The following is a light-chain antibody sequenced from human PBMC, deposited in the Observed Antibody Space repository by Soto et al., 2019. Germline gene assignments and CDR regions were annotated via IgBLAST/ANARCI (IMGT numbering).Light chain of an antibody. CDR3: QQYNNWPWT. V-gene: IGKV3-15*01. J-gene: IGKJ5*01. CDR1: QSVSSSY. Sequence: EIVLTQSPGTLSLSPGERATLSCRASQSVSSSYLAWYQQKPGQSPRLLIYGASTRATGVPVRFSGSGSGTEFTLTISRLQSEDFALYFCQQYNNWPWTFGQGTRLEIK. CDR2: GAS.